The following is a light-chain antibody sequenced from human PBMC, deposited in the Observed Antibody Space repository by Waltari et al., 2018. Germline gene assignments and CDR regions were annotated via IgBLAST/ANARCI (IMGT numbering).Light chain of an antibody. CDR2: AAS. CDR3: QQFDASVLT. J-gene: IGKJ4*01. CDR1: QTVAGDN. Sequence: EIVLTQSPDTLSLSPGQTATLSCRASQTVAGDNLAWYQHQRGQAPRLLIYAASSRAAGVPDRFRGRASGTDFTLTISRLEPEDFAVYYCQQFDASVLTFGGGTKVEMK. V-gene: IGKV3-20*01.